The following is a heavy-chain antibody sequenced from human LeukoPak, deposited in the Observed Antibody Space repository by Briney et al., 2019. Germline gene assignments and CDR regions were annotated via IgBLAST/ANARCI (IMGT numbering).Heavy chain of an antibody. V-gene: IGHV3-23*01. CDR3: AKVPSSGWYALGY. D-gene: IGHD6-19*01. J-gene: IGHJ4*02. CDR2: ITGSGGST. CDR1: GFTFSSYA. Sequence: PGGSLRLSCAASGFTFSSYAMSWVRQAPGKGLEWVSAITGSGGSTYYADSVKGRFTISRDNSKNTLYLQMNSLRAEDTAVYYCAKVPSSGWYALGYWGQGTLVTVSS.